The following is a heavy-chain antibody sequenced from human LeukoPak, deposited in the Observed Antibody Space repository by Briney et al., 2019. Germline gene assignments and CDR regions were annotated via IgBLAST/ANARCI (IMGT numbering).Heavy chain of an antibody. CDR1: GIIFSNYW. J-gene: IGHJ6*03. CDR2: INRDGSST. Sequence: GGSLTLSCAASGIIFSNYWMHWVRQAPGKGLVWVSRINRDGSSTSYADSVKGRFTISRDNAKNTLYLQMNSLRAEDTAVYYCARGGGGKAPGYYYYMDVWGKGTTVTVSS. D-gene: IGHD4-23*01. CDR3: ARGGGGKAPGYYYYMDV. V-gene: IGHV3-74*01.